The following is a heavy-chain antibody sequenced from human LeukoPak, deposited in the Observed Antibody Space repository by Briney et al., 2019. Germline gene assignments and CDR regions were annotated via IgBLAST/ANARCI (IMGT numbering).Heavy chain of an antibody. Sequence: GGSLRLSCAASGFTFSSYGMLWVRQAPGKGLEWVAFIQNDGSNKYYTDSVKGRFTISRDNSKNTLYLQMNSLRAEDTAVYYCAKDRSAWHQTIDYWGQGTLVTVSS. CDR1: GFTFSSYG. CDR2: IQNDGSNK. D-gene: IGHD3-3*01. CDR3: AKDRSAWHQTIDY. J-gene: IGHJ4*02. V-gene: IGHV3-30*02.